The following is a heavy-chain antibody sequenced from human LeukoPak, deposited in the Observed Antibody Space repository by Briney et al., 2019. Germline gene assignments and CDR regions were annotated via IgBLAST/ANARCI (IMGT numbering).Heavy chain of an antibody. V-gene: IGHV3-30*02. Sequence: PGGSLRLSCAASGFTFSSYGMHWVRQAPGKGLEWVAFIRYDGSNKYYADSVKGRFTISRDNSKNTLYVQINSLRAEDTAVYYCAKAIVVVIAYDAFDIWGQGTMVTVSS. CDR1: GFTFSSYG. CDR2: IRYDGSNK. J-gene: IGHJ3*02. D-gene: IGHD2-21*01. CDR3: AKAIVVVIAYDAFDI.